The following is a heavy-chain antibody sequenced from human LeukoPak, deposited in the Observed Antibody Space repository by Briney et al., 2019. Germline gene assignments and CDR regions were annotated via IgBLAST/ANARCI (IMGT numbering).Heavy chain of an antibody. CDR1: GFTFDDYA. Sequence: GGSLRLSCAASGFTFDDYAMHWVRQAPGKGLEWVSGISWNSGNIGYADSVKGRFTISRDNAKNSLYLQMNSLRAEDTAVYYCARVTLTSANFDYWGQGTLVTVSS. J-gene: IGHJ4*02. V-gene: IGHV3-9*01. CDR3: ARVTLTSANFDY. CDR2: ISWNSGNI.